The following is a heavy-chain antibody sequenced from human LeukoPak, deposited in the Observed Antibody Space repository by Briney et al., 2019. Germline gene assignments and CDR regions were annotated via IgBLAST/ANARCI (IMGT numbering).Heavy chain of an antibody. Sequence: PGGSLRLSCAGSGFTFSGYEMNWVRQAPGKGLEWVAYISNSGTTLYFADSVKGRFTISRDNSNNTLYLQMNSLRAEDTAVYYCARDRSWDLHINWYFALWGRGTLVTVSS. J-gene: IGHJ2*01. CDR3: ARDRSWDLHINWYFAL. D-gene: IGHD1-26*01. V-gene: IGHV3-48*03. CDR2: ISNSGTTL. CDR1: GFTFSGYE.